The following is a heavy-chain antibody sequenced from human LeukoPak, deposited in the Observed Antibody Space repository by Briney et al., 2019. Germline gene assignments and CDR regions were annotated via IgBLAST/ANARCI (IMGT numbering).Heavy chain of an antibody. CDR3: ARTRENWNYPTWFDP. V-gene: IGHV4-39*01. D-gene: IGHD1-7*01. CDR2: IYYSGTT. CDR1: GGSISSSGYY. Sequence: PSETLSLTCTVSGGSISSSGYYWGWIRQPPGKGLEWIGAIYYSGTTYYNPSLKSRVTISKDMSKNQFSLKLNSVTAADTAVYYCARTRENWNYPTWFDPWGQGTLVTVSS. J-gene: IGHJ5*02.